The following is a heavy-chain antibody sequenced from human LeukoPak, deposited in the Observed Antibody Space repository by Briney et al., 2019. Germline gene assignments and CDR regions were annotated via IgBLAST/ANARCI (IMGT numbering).Heavy chain of an antibody. V-gene: IGHV4-34*01. CDR2: INHSGST. D-gene: IGHD3-3*01. CDR1: GGSFSGYY. J-gene: IGHJ4*02. CDR3: ARVKLAVLRFLGWLSGGFDY. Sequence: SPSETLSLTCAVYGGSFSGYYWSWIRQPPGKGLEWIGEINHSGSTNYNPSLKSRVTISVDTSKNQFSLKLSSVTAADTAVYYCARVKLAVLRFLGWLSGGFDYWGQGTLVTVSS.